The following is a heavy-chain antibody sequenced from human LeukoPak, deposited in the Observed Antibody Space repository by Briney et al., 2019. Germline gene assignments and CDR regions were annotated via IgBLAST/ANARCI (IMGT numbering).Heavy chain of an antibody. CDR2: IKQDGSEK. V-gene: IGHV3-7*01. J-gene: IGHJ3*02. CDR3: ARGLWLVTDDAFDI. CDR1: GFTFSSYW. D-gene: IGHD6-19*01. Sequence: GGSLRLSCAASGFTFSSYWMSWVRQAPGKGLEWVANIKQDGSEKYYVDSVKGRFTISRDNAKNSLYLQMNSLRAEDTAVYYCARGLWLVTDDAFDIWGQGTMVTVSS.